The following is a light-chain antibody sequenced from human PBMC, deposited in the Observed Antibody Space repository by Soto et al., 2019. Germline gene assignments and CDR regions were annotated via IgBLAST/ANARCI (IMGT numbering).Light chain of an antibody. Sequence: DIQMTQSPSSLSASVGDRVTITCRASQSINSYLNWYQQKPGKAPKLLIYAASSLQSGVPSRFSGSGSGTDFTLTISSLQPEDFATYYCQQYDTYWTFGQGTKVEFK. CDR1: QSINSY. CDR3: QQYDTYWT. J-gene: IGKJ1*01. CDR2: AAS. V-gene: IGKV1-39*01.